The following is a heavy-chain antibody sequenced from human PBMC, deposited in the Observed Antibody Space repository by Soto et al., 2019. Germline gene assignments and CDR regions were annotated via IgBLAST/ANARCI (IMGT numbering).Heavy chain of an antibody. CDR1: GGSITSSY. CDR2: IYHSGST. CDR3: VRGGASYRFYYYYGMEV. Sequence: SETLSLTCTVSGGSITSSYWGWIRQPPGKGLEWIGSIYHSGSTYYNPSLKSRVTISVDTSKNQFTLKLSALTAAATAVYYCVRGGASYRFYYYYGMEVLGQCPSVT. V-gene: IGHV4-39*06. D-gene: IGHD3-16*02. J-gene: IGHJ6*02.